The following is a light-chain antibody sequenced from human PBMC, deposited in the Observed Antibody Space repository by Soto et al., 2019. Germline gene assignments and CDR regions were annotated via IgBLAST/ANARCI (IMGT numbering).Light chain of an antibody. Sequence: QSALTQPPSASGSPGQSVTISCTGTSSDVGFYNYVSWYQQHPDKAPQLMIYEVNKRPSGVPDRFSGSKSGNTASLTVSGLQTDDEADYYSTSYAGYNYPLVFRGVTKVTVL. CDR1: SSDVGFYNY. J-gene: IGLJ3*02. CDR2: EVN. V-gene: IGLV2-8*01. CDR3: TSYAGYNYPLV.